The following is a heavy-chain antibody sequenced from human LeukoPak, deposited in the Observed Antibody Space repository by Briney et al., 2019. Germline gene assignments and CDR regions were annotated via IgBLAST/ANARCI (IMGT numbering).Heavy chain of an antibody. Sequence: GASVKVSCKASGGTFSSFTISWVRQAPGQGLEWMGSIIPQFGTPNYAQKLQGRLTISTDESTNTVYMELSSLRSEDTAVYYCASLPAIGYCSDGSCFLVDSWGQGSLVTVSS. CDR2: IIPQFGTP. CDR3: ASLPAIGYCSDGSCFLVDS. V-gene: IGHV1-69*05. D-gene: IGHD2-15*01. CDR1: GGTFSSFT. J-gene: IGHJ4*02.